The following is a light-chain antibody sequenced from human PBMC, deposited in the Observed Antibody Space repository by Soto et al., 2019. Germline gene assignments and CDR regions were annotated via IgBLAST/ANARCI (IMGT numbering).Light chain of an antibody. CDR3: CSYAGSTTRWV. V-gene: IGLV2-23*01. Sequence: QSALTQPASVSGSPGQSITISCTGTSSDIGSYNLVSWYQKQPGKAPKVMIYEDIKRPSGISNRFSGSKSGITASLTISGLQAEDEADYYCCSYAGSTTRWVFGGGTKLTVL. CDR1: SSDIGSYNL. CDR2: EDI. J-gene: IGLJ3*02.